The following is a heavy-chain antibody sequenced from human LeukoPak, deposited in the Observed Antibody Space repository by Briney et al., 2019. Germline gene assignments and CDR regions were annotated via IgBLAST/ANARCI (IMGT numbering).Heavy chain of an antibody. D-gene: IGHD3-9*01. CDR1: GYSFTSYV. Sequence: GASVKVSCKASGYSFTSYVMNWVRQAPGQGLEWVGCINPKSGNPTYAQGFTGRFVFSLDTSVSTAYLQISSLKAEDTAVYYCATLDYDILTAYVHWGQGTLVTVSS. CDR3: ATLDYDILTAYVH. V-gene: IGHV7-4-1*02. J-gene: IGHJ4*02. CDR2: INPKSGNP.